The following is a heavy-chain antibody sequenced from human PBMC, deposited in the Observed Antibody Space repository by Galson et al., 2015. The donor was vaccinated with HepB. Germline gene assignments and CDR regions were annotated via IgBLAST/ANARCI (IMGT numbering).Heavy chain of an antibody. V-gene: IGHV3-9*01. CDR3: TALDVVVVAATLGLFTP. Sequence: SLRLSCAASGFTFDDYAMHWVRQAPGKGLEWVSGISWNSGSIGYADSVKGRFTISRDNAKNSLYLQMNSLRAEDTALYYCTALDVVVVAATLGLFTPWGQGTLVTVSS. D-gene: IGHD2-15*01. CDR1: GFTFDDYA. CDR2: ISWNSGSI. J-gene: IGHJ5*02.